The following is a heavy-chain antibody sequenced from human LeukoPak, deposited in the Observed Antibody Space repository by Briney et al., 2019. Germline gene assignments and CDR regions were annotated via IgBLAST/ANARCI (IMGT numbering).Heavy chain of an antibody. D-gene: IGHD2-2*01. J-gene: IGHJ4*02. CDR1: GYTFSDYY. V-gene: IGHV1-2*02. CDR2: INPLSGGT. Sequence: GASVKVSCKASGYTFSDYYMHWVRQAPGQGLEWMGWINPLSGGTNYAQEFQGRVTMTRDTSISTAYMELSRLISGDTDVYYCARVVGLQDIVVVPAAVLFDYWGQGTLVTVSS. CDR3: ARVVGLQDIVVVPAAVLFDY.